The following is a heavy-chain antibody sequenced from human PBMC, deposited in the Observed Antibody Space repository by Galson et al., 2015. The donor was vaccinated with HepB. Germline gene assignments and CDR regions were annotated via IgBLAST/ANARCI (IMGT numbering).Heavy chain of an antibody. J-gene: IGHJ6*02. D-gene: IGHD3-9*01. CDR3: ARESPAYYDILTGYSYYYYAMDV. CDR1: GFTFSIYG. Sequence: SLRLSCAASGFTFSIYGMNWVRQAPGKGLEWVSYISSSSSPIYYPDSVKGRSTISRDNAKNSLYLQMNSLRDEDTAVYYCARESPAYYDILTGYSYYYYAMDVWGQGTTVTVSS. V-gene: IGHV3-48*02. CDR2: ISSSSSPI.